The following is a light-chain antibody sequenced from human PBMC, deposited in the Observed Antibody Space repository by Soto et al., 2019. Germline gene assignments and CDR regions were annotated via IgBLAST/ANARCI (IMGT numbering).Light chain of an antibody. CDR3: QQYNNYPWT. J-gene: IGKJ1*01. Sequence: DIQMTQSPSTLSASVGDRVTITCRASQNLYDWLAWFQQKPGKAPTLLIYKATGLENGVPSRFSGSGFGTEFTLTISSLQPEDSSTYYCQQYNNYPWTFGQGTKVEIK. CDR2: KAT. V-gene: IGKV1-5*03. CDR1: QNLYDW.